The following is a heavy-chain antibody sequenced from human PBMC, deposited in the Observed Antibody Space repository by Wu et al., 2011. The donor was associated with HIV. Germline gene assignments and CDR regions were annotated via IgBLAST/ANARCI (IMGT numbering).Heavy chain of an antibody. J-gene: IGHJ6*03. CDR2: IIPIFETA. CDR1: GGTFSSYG. D-gene: IGHD3-10*01. Sequence: PGSSVKVSCKTSGGTFSSYGITWVRQAPGQGLEWMGGIIPIFETATYAQKFQGRVTITADKSTSTAYMELSSLRSEDTAVYYCARGAGDHYYHYYHMDVWGKGTTVTVSS. CDR3: ARGAGDHYYHYYHMDV. V-gene: IGHV1-69*06.